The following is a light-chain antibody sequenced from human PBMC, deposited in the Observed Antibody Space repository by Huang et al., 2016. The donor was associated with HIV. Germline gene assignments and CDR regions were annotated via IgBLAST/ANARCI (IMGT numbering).Light chain of an antibody. J-gene: IGKJ1*01. CDR1: HSVSKY. CDR2: DTS. V-gene: IGKV3-11*01. Sequence: ESVLIQSPGTLSLSPGERATLSCRASHSVSKYLAWFQQKPGQAPRLLIYDTSNRATGVPARFRGSGSGTDCTLTISSLEPEDFAVYYCQQRRTFGQGTKVEIK. CDR3: QQRRT.